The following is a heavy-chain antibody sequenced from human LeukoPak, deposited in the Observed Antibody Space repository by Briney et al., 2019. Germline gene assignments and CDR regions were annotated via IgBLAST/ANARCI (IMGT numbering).Heavy chain of an antibody. V-gene: IGHV3-23*01. CDR2: ITGGHYST. CDR1: GFSFSSFA. Sequence: GGFLRLSCAASGFSFSSFAMTWVRQSPGKGLEWVSSITGGHYSTYNTDSVKGRFTISRDNSKNTLYLQMNSLRADDTAIYYCTKDPNGDYIGAFDPWGQGTLVTVSS. D-gene: IGHD4-17*01. J-gene: IGHJ5*02. CDR3: TKDPNGDYIGAFDP.